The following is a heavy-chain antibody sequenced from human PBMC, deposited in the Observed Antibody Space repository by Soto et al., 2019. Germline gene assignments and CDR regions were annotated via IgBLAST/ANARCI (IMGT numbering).Heavy chain of an antibody. D-gene: IGHD6-13*01. CDR3: ARTSGYSSTDNWFDP. V-gene: IGHV1-18*01. CDR1: GYTFTSYG. Sequence: QVQLVQSGAEVKKPGASVKVSCKASGYTFTSYGISWVRQSPGQGLAGMGWISAYNGNTNNAQKFQGRVAVTTDPSTSTAYMELMNLRSDDTAVYYCARTSGYSSTDNWFDPWGQGTLVTVSS. CDR2: ISAYNGNT. J-gene: IGHJ5*02.